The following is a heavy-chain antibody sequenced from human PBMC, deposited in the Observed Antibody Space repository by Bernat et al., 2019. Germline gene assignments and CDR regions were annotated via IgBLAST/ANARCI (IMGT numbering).Heavy chain of an antibody. CDR2: ISGSGDST. CDR3: ARGSGYYYFDY. CDR1: GFTFISYA. J-gene: IGHJ4*02. Sequence: EVQLLESGGGLVQPGGSLRLSCAASGFTFISYAMSWVRQAPGKGLEWVSGISGSGDSTYYADSVKGRFTISRDNAKNTLYLQMDGLRVDDTAVYYCARGSGYYYFDYWGQGTLVTVSS. V-gene: IGHV3-23*01. D-gene: IGHD3-22*01.